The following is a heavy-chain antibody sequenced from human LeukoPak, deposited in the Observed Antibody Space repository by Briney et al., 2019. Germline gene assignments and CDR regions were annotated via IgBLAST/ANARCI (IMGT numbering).Heavy chain of an antibody. CDR3: SRLSAMLRGPEAFYYFEY. J-gene: IGHJ4*02. V-gene: IGHV3-21*01. Sequence: GGSLRLSCAASGFTFSSYSMNWVRQAPGKGLEWVSSISSSSSYIYYADSVKGRFTISRDNTKNSLFLHMNNVRAEDTAVYYCSRLSAMLRGPEAFYYFEYWGQGALVTVSS. CDR2: ISSSSSYI. CDR1: GFTFSSYS. D-gene: IGHD3-10*01.